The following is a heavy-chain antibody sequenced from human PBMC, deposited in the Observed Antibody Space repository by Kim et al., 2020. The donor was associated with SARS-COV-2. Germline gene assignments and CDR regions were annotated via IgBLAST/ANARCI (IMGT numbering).Heavy chain of an antibody. J-gene: IGHJ3*02. D-gene: IGHD6-6*01. CDR3: ARRAARPLGSFDI. Sequence: YTPSLKRRFTISVATSENQFSLTLNSVTAADTAVYYCARRAARPLGSFDIWGRGTMVTVSS. V-gene: IGHV4-31*02.